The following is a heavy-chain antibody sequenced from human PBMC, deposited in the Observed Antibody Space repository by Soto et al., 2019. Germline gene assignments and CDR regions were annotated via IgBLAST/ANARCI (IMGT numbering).Heavy chain of an antibody. J-gene: IGHJ6*02. D-gene: IGHD6-6*01. Sequence: WESLKISCKGSGYSFTSYWISWGRQMPGKGLEWMGRIDPSDSYTNYSPSFQGHVTISADKSISTAYLQWSSLKASDTAMYYCARRSIAARPHYYYGMDVWGQGTTVTVSS. V-gene: IGHV5-10-1*01. CDR2: IDPSDSYT. CDR3: ARRSIAARPHYYYGMDV. CDR1: GYSFTSYW.